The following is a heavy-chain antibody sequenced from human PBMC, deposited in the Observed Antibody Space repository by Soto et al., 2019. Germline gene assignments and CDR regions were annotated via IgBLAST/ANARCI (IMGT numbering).Heavy chain of an antibody. CDR1: GGTFSTYT. Sequence: SVKVSCKASGGTFSTYTITWLRQAPGQGPEWMGRIIPVLGIANYAQKFQGRITITADKSTSTAYMELSSLRSEDTAVYYCTRCWSSSWFPDPDPDRYPGPQFDYWGQGTLVTVSS. CDR2: IIPVLGIA. V-gene: IGHV1-69*02. D-gene: IGHD6-13*01. J-gene: IGHJ4*02. CDR3: TRCWSSSWFPDPDPDRYPGPQFDY.